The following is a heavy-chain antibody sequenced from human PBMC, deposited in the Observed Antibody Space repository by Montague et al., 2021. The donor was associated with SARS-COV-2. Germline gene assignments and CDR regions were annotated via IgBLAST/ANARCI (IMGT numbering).Heavy chain of an antibody. CDR1: GVSISNYH. CDR2: IHYNGHK. CDR3: ARHDNSGTYPMDV. Sequence: SETLSLTCNVPGVSISNYHWSWIRQPPGKGLEFIGYIHYNGHKNYNPSLQSRVTMSVDTSKNQVSLKLTSVTAADTAVYYCARHDNSGTYPMDVWGQGTTVTVSS. V-gene: IGHV4-59*08. D-gene: IGHD3-10*01. J-gene: IGHJ6*02.